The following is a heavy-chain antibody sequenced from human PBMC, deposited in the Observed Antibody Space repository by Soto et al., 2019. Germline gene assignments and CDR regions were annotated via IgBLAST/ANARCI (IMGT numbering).Heavy chain of an antibody. Sequence: SQTRSLTCGFSGASFFSYGFAWNCIRQSPSRGLEWLGRAIYRSKWSNDYAASVKGRITVNPDTSKKQFSLHLNSVTPEDTAVYYCARGKYSGFDVWGQGTMVTVSS. CDR1: GASFFSYGFA. CDR2: AIYRSKWSN. V-gene: IGHV6-1*01. J-gene: IGHJ3*01. D-gene: IGHD2-15*01. CDR3: ARGKYSGFDV.